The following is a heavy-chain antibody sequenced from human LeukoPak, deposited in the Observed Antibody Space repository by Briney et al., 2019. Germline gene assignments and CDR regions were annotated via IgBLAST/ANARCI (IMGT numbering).Heavy chain of an antibody. J-gene: IGHJ5*02. D-gene: IGHD2-2*01. CDR3: ARRDRSTTSCSAGNWFDP. CDR2: INPSGGST. Sequence: ASVKVSCKASGYTFTSYGISWVRQAPGQGLEWMGIINPSGGSTGYAQKFQGRVAMTRDTSTSTVYMELGSLRSEDPAVYYCARRDRSTTSCSAGNWFDPWGQGTLVTVSS. CDR1: GYTFTSYG. V-gene: IGHV1-46*01.